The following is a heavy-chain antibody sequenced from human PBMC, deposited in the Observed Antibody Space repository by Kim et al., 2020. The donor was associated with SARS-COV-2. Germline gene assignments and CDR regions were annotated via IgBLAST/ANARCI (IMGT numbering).Heavy chain of an antibody. V-gene: IGHV3-43D*03. D-gene: IGHD5-12*01. CDR2: ISWDGGST. Sequence: GGSLRLSCAASGFTFDDYAMHWVRQAPGKGLEWVSLISWDGGSTYYADSVMGRFTISRDNSKNSLYLQMNSLRAEDTALYYCAKGVGEEMATILDYWGQGTLVTVSS. CDR1: GFTFDDYA. J-gene: IGHJ4*02. CDR3: AKGVGEEMATILDY.